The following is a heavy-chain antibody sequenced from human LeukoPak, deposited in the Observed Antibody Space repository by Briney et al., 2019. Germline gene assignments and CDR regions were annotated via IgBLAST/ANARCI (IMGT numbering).Heavy chain of an antibody. CDR2: IYYSGST. J-gene: IGHJ4*02. CDR3: ARASDYGDHGDC. V-gene: IGHV4-59*08. CDR1: GGSISSYY. D-gene: IGHD4-17*01. Sequence: SETLSLTCTVSGGSISSYYWSWIRQPPGKGLEWIGYIYYSGSTNYNPSLKSRVTISVDTSKNQFSLKLSSVTAADTAVYYCARASDYGDHGDCWGQGTLVTVSS.